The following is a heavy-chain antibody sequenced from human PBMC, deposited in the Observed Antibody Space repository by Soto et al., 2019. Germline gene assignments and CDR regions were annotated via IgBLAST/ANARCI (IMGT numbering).Heavy chain of an antibody. J-gene: IGHJ4*02. V-gene: IGHV3-48*02. CDR2: IGGSGGSI. CDR3: ARDLAWAFDS. CDR1: GFTFSTFS. D-gene: IGHD1-26*01. Sequence: GGSLRLSCAASGFTFSTFSMNWVRQAPGKGLEWLSYIGGSGGSISYADSVKGRFTISRDNGKNTLYLQMSSLRDEDTAVYYCARDLAWAFDSWGPGALVTVSS.